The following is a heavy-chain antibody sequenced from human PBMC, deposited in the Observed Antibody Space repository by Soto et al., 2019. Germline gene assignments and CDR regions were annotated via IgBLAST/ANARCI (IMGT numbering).Heavy chain of an antibody. CDR2: ISSSSSYT. CDR1: GFTFSDYY. Sequence: QVQLVESGGGLVKPGGSLRLSCAASGFTFSDYYMSWIRQAPGKGLEWVSYISSSSSYTNYADSVKGRFTISRDNAKNSLYLQMNSLRAEDTAVYYCARAFVMTRAAFDIWGQGTMVTVSS. J-gene: IGHJ3*02. D-gene: IGHD2-8*01. CDR3: ARAFVMTRAAFDI. V-gene: IGHV3-11*06.